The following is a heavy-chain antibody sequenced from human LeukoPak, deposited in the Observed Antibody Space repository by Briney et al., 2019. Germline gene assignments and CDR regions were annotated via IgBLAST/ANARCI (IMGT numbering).Heavy chain of an antibody. V-gene: IGHV3-43*01. CDR1: GFSFDDYT. CDR3: AKGSLQIDN. Sequence: GGSLGLSCAASGFSFDDYTMHWVRQAPGKGLEWVSLISWDAGSTYYADSVKGRFTISRDNSKNSLYLQMNSLRTEDTALYYCAKGSLQIDNWGQGTLVKVSS. CDR2: ISWDAGST. J-gene: IGHJ4*02. D-gene: IGHD3-9*01.